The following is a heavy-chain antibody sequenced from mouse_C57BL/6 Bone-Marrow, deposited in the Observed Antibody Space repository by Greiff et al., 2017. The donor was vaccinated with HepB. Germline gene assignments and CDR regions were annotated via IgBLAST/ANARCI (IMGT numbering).Heavy chain of an antibody. Sequence: EVQRVESEGGLVQPGSSMKLSCTASGFTFSDYYMAWVRQVPEKGLEWVANINYDGSSTYYLDSLKSRFIISRDNAKNILYLQMSSLKSEDTATYYCARDGARDGYYLDYWGQGTTLTVSS. CDR3: ARDGARDGYYLDY. J-gene: IGHJ2*01. D-gene: IGHD2-3*01. CDR2: INYDGSST. CDR1: GFTFSDYY. V-gene: IGHV5-16*01.